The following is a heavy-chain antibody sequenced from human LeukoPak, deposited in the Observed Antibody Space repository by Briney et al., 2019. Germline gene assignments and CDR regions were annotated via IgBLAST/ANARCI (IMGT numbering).Heavy chain of an antibody. CDR2: IIPILGIA. V-gene: IGHV1-69*04. Sequence: ASVKVSCMASGYAFTSYGISWVRQAPGQGLEWMGRIIPILGIANYAQKFQGRVTITADKSTSTAYMELSSLRSEDTAVYYCAREGRAGYCSGGSCYGKPDYWGQGTLVTVSS. CDR3: AREGRAGYCSGGSCYGKPDY. CDR1: GYAFTSYG. J-gene: IGHJ4*02. D-gene: IGHD2-15*01.